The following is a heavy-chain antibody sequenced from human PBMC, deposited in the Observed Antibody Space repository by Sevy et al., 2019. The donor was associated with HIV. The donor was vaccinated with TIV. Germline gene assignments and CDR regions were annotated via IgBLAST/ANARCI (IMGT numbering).Heavy chain of an antibody. D-gene: IGHD6-19*01. V-gene: IGHV3-23*01. CDR2: ITGSGGST. J-gene: IGHJ4*02. CDR3: TKERYSSGWYYFDF. Sequence: GGSLRLSCAASGFIFSSYAMNWVRQAPGKGLEWVSAITGSGGSTYYADSVKGRFTISRDNSKSTLYLQMNSLRAEDTAVYYCTKERYSSGWYYFDFWGQGTLVTVPS. CDR1: GFIFSSYA.